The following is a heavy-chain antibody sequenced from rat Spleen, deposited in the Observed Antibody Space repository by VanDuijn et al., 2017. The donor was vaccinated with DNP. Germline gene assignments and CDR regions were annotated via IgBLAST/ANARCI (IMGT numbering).Heavy chain of an antibody. CDR3: TTAGD. D-gene: IGHD4-3*01. CDR1: GLTFSDYG. V-gene: IGHV5-27*01. CDR2: INTSGGTT. Sequence: EVKLVESGGGLVQPGRSLKLSCAASGLTFSDYGLAWVRQAPKKGLEWVATINTSGGTTYNRYSVKGRFTISRDNAKSTLYLQMDSLRSEDTATYYCTTAGDWGQGVMVTVSS. J-gene: IGHJ2*01.